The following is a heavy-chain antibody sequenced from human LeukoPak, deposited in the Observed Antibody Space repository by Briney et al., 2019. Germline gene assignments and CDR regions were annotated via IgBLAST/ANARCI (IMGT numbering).Heavy chain of an antibody. J-gene: IGHJ6*03. D-gene: IGHD2-21*02. Sequence: ASVKVSCKASGGTFTSYAISWVRQAPGQGLEWMGGIIPIFGRANYEQKFKGRVTITSDESTSTAYMEMSSLRSEDTAVYYCAASYCGGDCYNYYYMYVWGKGTTVTISS. CDR3: AASYCGGDCYNYYYMYV. CDR2: IIPIFGRA. V-gene: IGHV1-69*13. CDR1: GGTFTSYA.